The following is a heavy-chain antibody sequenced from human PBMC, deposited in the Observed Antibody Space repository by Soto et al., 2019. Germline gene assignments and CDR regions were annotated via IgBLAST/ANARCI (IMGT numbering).Heavy chain of an antibody. D-gene: IGHD7-27*01. Sequence: GGSLRLSCAASGFTFSSYAMSWVRQAPGKGLEWVSAISGSVGSTYYADSVKGRFTISRDNSKNTLYLQMNSLRAEDTAVYYCAKDRTLGDAFDIWGQGTMVTVSS. CDR2: ISGSVGST. CDR1: GFTFSSYA. CDR3: AKDRTLGDAFDI. V-gene: IGHV3-23*01. J-gene: IGHJ3*02.